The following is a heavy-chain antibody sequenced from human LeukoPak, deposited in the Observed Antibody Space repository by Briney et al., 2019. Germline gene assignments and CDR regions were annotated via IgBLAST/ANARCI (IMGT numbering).Heavy chain of an antibody. D-gene: IGHD3-22*01. V-gene: IGHV1-18*01. Sequence: ASVKVSCKASGYTFINYGISWVRQAPGQGREWMGWISGYNGNTSYAQKLQGRVTMTTDTSRSTAYMELRSLRSDDTAVYYCARFTITVIVVADYWGQGTLVTVSS. J-gene: IGHJ4*02. CDR1: GYTFINYG. CDR2: ISGYNGNT. CDR3: ARFTITVIVVADY.